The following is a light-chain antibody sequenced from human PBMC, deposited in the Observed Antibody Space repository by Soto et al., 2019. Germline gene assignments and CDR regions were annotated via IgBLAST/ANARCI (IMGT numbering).Light chain of an antibody. CDR1: QTISTY. V-gene: IGKV1-39*01. CDR2: AAS. Sequence: DIQMTQSPSSLSASVGDRVTITCRASQTISTYLNWYQQKPGKAPKLLIYAASSLQSGVPPSFSGSGSGADFTLTISSLQPEDFATYYCEQSLGIPYTFGQGTKLEIK. CDR3: EQSLGIPYT. J-gene: IGKJ2*01.